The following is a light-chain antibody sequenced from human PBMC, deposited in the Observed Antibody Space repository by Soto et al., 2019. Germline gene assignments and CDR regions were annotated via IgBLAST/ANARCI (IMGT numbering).Light chain of an antibody. CDR2: DAS. CDR3: QQYDGSLFT. Sequence: EVVLTQSPATLSLSPGERATLSCRASQSVTTYLAWYQQKPGQPPRLLIFDASNRATGIPARFSGSGSGTDFTLTISSLEPEDFAVYYCQQYDGSLFTFGPGTKVDVK. V-gene: IGKV3-11*01. J-gene: IGKJ3*01. CDR1: QSVTTY.